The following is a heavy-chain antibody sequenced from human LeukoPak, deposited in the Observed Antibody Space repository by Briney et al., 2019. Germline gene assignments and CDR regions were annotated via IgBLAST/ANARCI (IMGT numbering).Heavy chain of an antibody. CDR3: VRGHGWFDP. Sequence: GGSLRLSCAASGFTFSSYSMNWVRQAPGKGLEWVSYISSSSTIYYADSVKGRFTISRDNAKNSLYLQMNSLRAEDTAVYYCVRGHGWFDPWGQGTLVTVSS. CDR2: ISSSSTI. V-gene: IGHV3-48*01. J-gene: IGHJ5*02. CDR1: GFTFSSYS.